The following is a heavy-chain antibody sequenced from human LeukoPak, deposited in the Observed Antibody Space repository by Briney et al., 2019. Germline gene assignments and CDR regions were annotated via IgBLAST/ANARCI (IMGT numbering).Heavy chain of an antibody. Sequence: GASVKVSCKASGYTFTDYYIHWLRQAPGQGLEWMGWIYPKSGSTKLAEKFQGRVTLTRDTSIMTSYMEVRSVRADDTAIYYCARDFRYSSSRGPHYWGQGGLVTVSS. J-gene: IGHJ4*02. CDR1: GYTFTDYY. CDR3: ARDFRYSSSRGPHY. D-gene: IGHD4-11*01. V-gene: IGHV1-2*02. CDR2: IYPKSGST.